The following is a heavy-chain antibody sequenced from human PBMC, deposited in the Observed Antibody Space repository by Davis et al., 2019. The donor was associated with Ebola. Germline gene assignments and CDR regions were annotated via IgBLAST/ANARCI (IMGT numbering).Heavy chain of an antibody. Sequence: SCKASGYTFTGYYMHWVRQAPGKGLEWVAVISYDGSNKYYADSVKGRFTISRDNSKNTLYLQMNSLRAEDTAVYYCARSSTPYYWGQGTLVTVSS. D-gene: IGHD2-15*01. CDR2: ISYDGSNK. V-gene: IGHV3-30-3*01. J-gene: IGHJ4*02. CDR1: GYTFTGYY. CDR3: ARSSTPYY.